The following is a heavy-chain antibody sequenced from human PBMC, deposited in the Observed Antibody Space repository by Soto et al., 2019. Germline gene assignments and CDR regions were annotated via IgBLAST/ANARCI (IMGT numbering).Heavy chain of an antibody. CDR3: AAGRTGGSYYGMDV. D-gene: IGHD2-2*01. J-gene: IGHJ6*02. CDR1: GFTFTSSA. CDR2: IVVGSGNT. V-gene: IGHV1-58*01. Sequence: ASVEVSCKASGFTFTSSAVQWVRQARGQRLEWIGWIVVGSGNTNYAQKFQERVTITRDMSTSTAYMELSSLRSEDTAVYYCAAGRTGGSYYGMDVWGQGTTVTVS.